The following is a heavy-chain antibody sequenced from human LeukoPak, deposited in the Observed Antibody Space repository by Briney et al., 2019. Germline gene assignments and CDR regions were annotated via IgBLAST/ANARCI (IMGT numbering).Heavy chain of an antibody. V-gene: IGHV3-15*01. Sequence: GGSLRLSCAASGFTFSNAWMNWVRQAPGKGLEWVGRIRRRTDGGTTDYAVPVKGRFTISTNDSKNTLYLQMNSLKTDDTAVYYCTTSAATGPGDDYWGQGTLVTVSS. D-gene: IGHD6-13*01. CDR1: GFTFSNAW. CDR3: TTSAATGPGDDY. J-gene: IGHJ4*02. CDR2: IRRRTDGGTT.